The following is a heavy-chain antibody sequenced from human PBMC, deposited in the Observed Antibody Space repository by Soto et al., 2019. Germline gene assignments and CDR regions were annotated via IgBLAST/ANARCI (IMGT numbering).Heavy chain of an antibody. V-gene: IGHV3-30*04. Sequence: LRLSCAASGFTFTTYAIHWVRQAPGKGLEWVAVISNDGRGKYYADSVKGRFTISRDNSKNTLYLQMNSLRSDDTAVYYCARDQCFGGGRSCYYFDFWGQGTLVTVS. CDR2: ISNDGRGK. D-gene: IGHD2-15*01. J-gene: IGHJ4*02. CDR1: GFTFTTYA. CDR3: ARDQCFGGGRSCYYFDF.